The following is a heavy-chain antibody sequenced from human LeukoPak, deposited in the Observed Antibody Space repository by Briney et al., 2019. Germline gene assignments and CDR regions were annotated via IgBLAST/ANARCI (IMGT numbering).Heavy chain of an antibody. CDR3: AKVRYVGYYFDS. D-gene: IGHD3-9*01. J-gene: IGHJ4*02. Sequence: GGSLRLSCVASRFTFSTYAMNWVRQAPGKGLEWVSGISGSGGSEYYADSVKGRFTTSRDNSLNTLYLKMDSLRVEDTAVYYCAKVRYVGYYFDSWGQGTLVTVSS. V-gene: IGHV3-23*01. CDR2: ISGSGGSE. CDR1: RFTFSTYA.